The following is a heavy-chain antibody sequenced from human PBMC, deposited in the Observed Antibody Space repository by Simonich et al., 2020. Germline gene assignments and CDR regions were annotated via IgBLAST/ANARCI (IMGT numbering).Heavy chain of an antibody. D-gene: IGHD2-21*02. J-gene: IGHJ4*02. CDR1: GFTFSSYA. CDR2: ISYDGNNK. Sequence: QVQLVESGGGVVQPGRSLRLSCAASGFTFSSYAIHWVRQAPGKGLEWVAVISYDGNNKYYADPVKGRFTISRDNSKNTLYLQMNSLRAEDTAVYYCARDGERYCGGDCYSYFDYWGQGTLVTVSS. CDR3: ARDGERYCGGDCYSYFDY. V-gene: IGHV3-30*07.